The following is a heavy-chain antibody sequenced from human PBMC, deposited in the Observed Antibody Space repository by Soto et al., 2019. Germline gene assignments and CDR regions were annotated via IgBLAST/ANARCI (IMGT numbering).Heavy chain of an antibody. CDR1: GFTLCSYA. CDR2: ISGSGGST. J-gene: IGHJ3*02. CDR3: AKDEYSSPGDAFDI. Sequence: GGALRLSCAASGFTLCSYALSWVRPAPGKGLEWCSAISGSGGSTYYADSVKGRFTISRDNSKNTLYLQMNSLRAEDTAVYYCAKDEYSSPGDAFDIWGQGTMVTVS. V-gene: IGHV3-23*01. D-gene: IGHD6-6*01.